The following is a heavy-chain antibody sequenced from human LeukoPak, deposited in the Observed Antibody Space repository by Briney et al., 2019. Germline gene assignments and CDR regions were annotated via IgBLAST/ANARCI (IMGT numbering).Heavy chain of an antibody. V-gene: IGHV3-23*01. CDR2: ISGGGGST. CDR3: AKASDYGSGSSSY. J-gene: IGHJ4*02. Sequence: GGSLRLSCVASGFTFDNYAMSWVRQAPGKGLEWVSAISGGGGSTYYANSVKGRFTISRDNSKNTLYLQVNSLRAEDTAVYYCAKASDYGSGSSSYWGQGTLVTVSS. CDR1: GFTFDNYA. D-gene: IGHD3-10*01.